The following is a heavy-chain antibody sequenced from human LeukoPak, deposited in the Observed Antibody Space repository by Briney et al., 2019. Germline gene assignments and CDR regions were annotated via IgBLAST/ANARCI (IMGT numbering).Heavy chain of an antibody. CDR1: GFTFSTVA. J-gene: IGHJ4*02. CDR2: IFPSGGEI. D-gene: IGHD2-8*02. V-gene: IGHV3-23*01. CDR3: ATYRQVLLPFES. Sequence: SGLSLRMYCAAAGFTFSTVAMIWVCQRPGKGLYWVSSIFPSGGEIHYADSVRGRFTISRDNSKSTLSLQMNSLRAEDTAIYYCATYRQVLLPFESWGQGTLVTVSS.